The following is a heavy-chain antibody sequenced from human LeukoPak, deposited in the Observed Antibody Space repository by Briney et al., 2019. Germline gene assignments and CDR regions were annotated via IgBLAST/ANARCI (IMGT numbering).Heavy chain of an antibody. Sequence: PGGSLRLSCAASGFTFSSYGMHWVRQAPGKGLEWVAVIWYDGSNKYYADPVKGRFTISRDNSKNTLYLQMNSLRAEDTAVYYCARAGRDGYNQIDYWGQGIPVTVSS. CDR3: ARAGRDGYNQIDY. CDR1: GFTFSSYG. V-gene: IGHV3-33*01. J-gene: IGHJ4*02. CDR2: IWYDGSNK. D-gene: IGHD5-24*01.